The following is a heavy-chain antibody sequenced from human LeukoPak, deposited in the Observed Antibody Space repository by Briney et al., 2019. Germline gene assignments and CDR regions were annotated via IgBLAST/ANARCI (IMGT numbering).Heavy chain of an antibody. V-gene: IGHV4-34*01. CDR1: GGSFSGYY. CDR2: INHSGST. D-gene: IGHD6-13*01. Sequence: PSETLSLTCAVYGGSFSGYYWSWIRQPPGKGLEWIGEINHSGSTNYNPSLKSRVTISVDTSKNQFSLKLSSVTAADTAVYFCARGQLVPDNWFDPWGQGTLVTVSS. CDR3: ARGQLVPDNWFDP. J-gene: IGHJ5*02.